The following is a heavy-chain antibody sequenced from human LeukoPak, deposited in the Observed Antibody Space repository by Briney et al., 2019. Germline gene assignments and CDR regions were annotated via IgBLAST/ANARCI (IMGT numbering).Heavy chain of an antibody. CDR1: GYTFTSYG. D-gene: IGHD3-3*01. Sequence: SVKVSCKASGYTFTSYGISWVRQAPGQGLEWMGGIIPIFGTANYAQKFQGRVTTTTDESTSTAYMELSSLRSEDTAVYYCARARVPTYYDFWCGYFEDMDVWRKGTTVTVSS. CDR2: IIPIFGTA. J-gene: IGHJ6*03. CDR3: ARARVPTYYDFWCGYFEDMDV. V-gene: IGHV1-69*05.